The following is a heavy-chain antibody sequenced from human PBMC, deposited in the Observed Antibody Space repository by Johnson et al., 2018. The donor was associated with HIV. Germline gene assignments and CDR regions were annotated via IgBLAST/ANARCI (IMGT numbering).Heavy chain of an antibody. CDR2: ISGSGGST. Sequence: MLLVESGGGLVQPGGSLRLSCAASGFTFSSYAMSWVRQAPGKGLEWVSAISGSGGSTYYADSVKGRFTISRDNSKNTLYLQMNSLRAEDTAVYYCARVGQQSNAFDIWGQGTMVTVSS. CDR1: GFTFSSYA. D-gene: IGHD6-13*01. J-gene: IGHJ3*02. CDR3: ARVGQQSNAFDI. V-gene: IGHV3-23*04.